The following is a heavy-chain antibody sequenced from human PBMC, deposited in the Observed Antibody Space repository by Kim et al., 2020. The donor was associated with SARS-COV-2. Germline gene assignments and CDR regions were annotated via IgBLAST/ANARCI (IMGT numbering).Heavy chain of an antibody. D-gene: IGHD3-3*01. CDR1: GGSISSGDYY. V-gene: IGHV4-30-4*01. J-gene: IGHJ5*02. CDR2: IYYSGST. CDR3: ARRKRITSLGVVQCFDP. Sequence: SETLSLTCTVSGGSISSGDYYWSWIRQPPGKGLEWIGYIYYSGSTYYNPSLKSRVTISVDTSKNQFSLKLSSVTAADTAVYYCARRKRITSLGVVQCFDPWGRGTLVTVSS.